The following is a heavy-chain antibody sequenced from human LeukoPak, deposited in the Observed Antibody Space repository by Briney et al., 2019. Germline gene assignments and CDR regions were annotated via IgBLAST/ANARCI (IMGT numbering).Heavy chain of an antibody. CDR2: IYYSGST. CDR1: GGSISSSSYY. V-gene: IGHV4-39*07. D-gene: IGHD3-22*01. CDR3: ARTKYYYDNSFDY. Sequence: PSETLSLTCTVSGGSISSSSYYWSWIRQPPGKGLEWIGSIYYSGSTYYNPSLKSRVTISVDTSKNQFSLKLSSVTAADTAVYYCARTKYYYDNSFDYWGQGTLVTVSS. J-gene: IGHJ4*02.